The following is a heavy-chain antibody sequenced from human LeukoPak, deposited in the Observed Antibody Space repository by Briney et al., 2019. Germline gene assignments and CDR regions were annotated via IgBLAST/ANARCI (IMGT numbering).Heavy chain of an antibody. J-gene: IGHJ4*02. D-gene: IGHD4-23*01. Sequence: ASVKVSCKASGYTFTSYAMHWVRQAPGQGLEWMGWISAYNGNTNYAQKLQGRVTMTTDTSTSTAYMELRSLRSDDTAVYYCARANYGGNSDFDYWGQGTLVTVSS. CDR3: ARANYGGNSDFDY. CDR1: GYTFTSYA. V-gene: IGHV1-18*01. CDR2: ISAYNGNT.